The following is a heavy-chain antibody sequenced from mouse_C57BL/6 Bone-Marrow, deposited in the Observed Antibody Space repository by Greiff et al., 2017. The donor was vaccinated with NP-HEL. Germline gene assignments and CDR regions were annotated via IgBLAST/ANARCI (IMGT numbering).Heavy chain of an antibody. CDR2: INYDGSST. D-gene: IGHD1-1*01. J-gene: IGHJ2*01. CDR3: ARGGKLRSSYYFDY. V-gene: IGHV5-16*01. Sequence: DVHLVESEGGLVQPGSSMKLSCTASGFTFSDYYMAWVRQVPEKGLEWVANINYDGSSTYYLDSLKSRFIISRDNAKNILYLQMSSLKSEDTATYYCARGGKLRSSYYFDYWGQGTTLTVSS. CDR1: GFTFSDYY.